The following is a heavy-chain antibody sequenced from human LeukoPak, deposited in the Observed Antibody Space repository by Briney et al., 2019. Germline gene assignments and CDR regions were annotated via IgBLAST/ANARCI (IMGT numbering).Heavy chain of an antibody. V-gene: IGHV1-46*01. J-gene: IGHJ4*02. CDR1: GYTFTGYY. D-gene: IGHD3-10*01. CDR2: INPSGGST. Sequence: ASVKVSCKASGYTFTGYYMHWVRQAPGQGLEWMGIINPSGGSTSYAQKFQGRVTMTRDTSTSTVYMELSSLRSEDTAVYYCARGTITMVRGVPFGYWGQGTLVTVSS. CDR3: ARGTITMVRGVPFGY.